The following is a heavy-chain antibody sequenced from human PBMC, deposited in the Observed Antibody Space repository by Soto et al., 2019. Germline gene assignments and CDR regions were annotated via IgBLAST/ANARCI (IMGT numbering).Heavy chain of an antibody. CDR2: IYYSGST. J-gene: IGHJ4*02. D-gene: IGHD3-10*01. Sequence: SETLSLTCTVSGGSISSYYWSWIRQPPGKGLEWIGYIYYSGSTNYNPSLKSRVTISVDTSKNQFSLKLSSVTAADTAVYYCARGVVGYYGSGRLDYWGQGTLVTVSS. CDR3: ARGVVGYYGSGRLDY. CDR1: GGSISSYY. V-gene: IGHV4-59*12.